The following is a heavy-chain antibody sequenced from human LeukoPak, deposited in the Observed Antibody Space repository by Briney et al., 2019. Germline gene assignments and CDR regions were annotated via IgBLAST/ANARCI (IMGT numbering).Heavy chain of an antibody. CDR2: INHSGST. V-gene: IGHV4-34*01. Sequence: SETLSLTCAVYGGSFSGYYWSWIRQPPGKGLECIGEINHSGSTNYNPSLKSRVTISVDTSKNQFSLKLSSVTAADTAVYYCARGRGAVAGTDFDYWGQGTLVTVSS. CDR3: ARGRGAVAGTDFDY. CDR1: GGSFSGYY. D-gene: IGHD6-19*01. J-gene: IGHJ4*02.